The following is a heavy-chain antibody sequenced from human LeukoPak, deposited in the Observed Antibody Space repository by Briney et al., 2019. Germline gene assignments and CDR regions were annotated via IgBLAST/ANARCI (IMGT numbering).Heavy chain of an antibody. D-gene: IGHD4-23*01. CDR3: ARFDYRGNSDQ. CDR2: ISSSSSTK. CDR1: GFTFSSNS. Sequence: PGGSLRLSCAASGFTFSSNSVNWVRQAPGKGLEWVSYISSSSSTKKYADSVKGRFTISRDDAKNSLYLQMNSLRVEDTAIYYCARFDYRGNSDQWGQGTLVTVSS. V-gene: IGHV3-48*04. J-gene: IGHJ5*02.